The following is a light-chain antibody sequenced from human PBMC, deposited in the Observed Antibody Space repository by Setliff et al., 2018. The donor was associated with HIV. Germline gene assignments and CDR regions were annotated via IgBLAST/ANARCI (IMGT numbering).Light chain of an antibody. CDR1: SSNIGNNH. CDR3: QSYDNRLSGGV. Sequence: QSVLTQPPSASGTPGQRVTISCSGSSSNIGNNHVSWFQQLPGTAPQLLISRNNERHSGVPDRFSGSKSATSASLAITGLQAEDEADYYCQSYDNRLSGGVFGGGTKVTVL. CDR2: RNN. J-gene: IGLJ3*02. V-gene: IGLV1-47*01.